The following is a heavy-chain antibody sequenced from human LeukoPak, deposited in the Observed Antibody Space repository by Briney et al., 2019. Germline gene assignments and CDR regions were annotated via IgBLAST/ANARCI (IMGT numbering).Heavy chain of an antibody. CDR2: IYYSGST. CDR3: AGRGLALGWFDP. Sequence: SETLSLTRTVSGGSISSYYWSWIRQPPGKGLEWIGYIYYSGSTNYNPSLKSRVTISVDTSKNQFSLKLSSVTAADTAVYYCAGRGLALGWFDPWGQGTLVTVSS. V-gene: IGHV4-59*01. J-gene: IGHJ5*02. CDR1: GGSISSYY. D-gene: IGHD3-3*02.